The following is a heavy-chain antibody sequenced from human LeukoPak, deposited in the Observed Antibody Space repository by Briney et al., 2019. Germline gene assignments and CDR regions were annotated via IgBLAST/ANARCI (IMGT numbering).Heavy chain of an antibody. CDR1: GFTFSSSA. Sequence: SVKVSCKASGFTFSSSAMQWVRQARGQRLEWIGWIVVGSGNTNYAQKFQERVTITRDMSTSTAYMELRRLRSEDTAVYYCAADDLLRGVRGQGTTVTVSS. CDR2: IVVGSGNT. V-gene: IGHV1-58*02. J-gene: IGHJ6*02. CDR3: AADDLLRGV. D-gene: IGHD3-9*01.